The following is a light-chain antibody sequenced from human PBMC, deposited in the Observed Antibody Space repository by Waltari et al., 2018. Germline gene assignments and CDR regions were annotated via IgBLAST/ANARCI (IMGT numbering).Light chain of an antibody. CDR2: DVS. V-gene: IGLV2-11*01. Sequence: QSALTQPRSVSGSPGQSVTISCTGTSSDVGGYNYVSWYQQHPGKAPNPMIYDVSKRPSGVPDRFSGSKSGNPASLTISGLQAEDEADYYCCSYAGSYTYWVFGGGTKLTVL. J-gene: IGLJ3*02. CDR1: SSDVGGYNY. CDR3: CSYAGSYTYWV.